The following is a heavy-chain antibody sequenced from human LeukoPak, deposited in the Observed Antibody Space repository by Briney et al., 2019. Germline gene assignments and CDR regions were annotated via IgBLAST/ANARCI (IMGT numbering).Heavy chain of an antibody. D-gene: IGHD1-26*01. Sequence: ASVKVSCKASGYTFTSYDINWVRQATGQGLEWMGWMNPNSGNTGYAQKFQGRVTMTRDTSISTAYMELSRLRSDDTAVYYCARGGILRFQHWGQGTLVTVSS. CDR1: GYTFTSYD. CDR2: MNPNSGNT. CDR3: ARGGILRFQH. V-gene: IGHV1-8*01. J-gene: IGHJ1*01.